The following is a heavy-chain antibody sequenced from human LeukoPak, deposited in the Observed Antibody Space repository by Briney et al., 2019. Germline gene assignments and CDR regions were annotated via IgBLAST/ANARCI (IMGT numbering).Heavy chain of an antibody. V-gene: IGHV3-7*03. J-gene: IGHJ4*02. Sequence: GKSLRLSRAVSGITFSNYWMGWVRQAPGKGLEWVANIKRDGSEKYYVDSVKGRFGISRDNAKNSLYLQMNSLRAEDTAVYYCARVPGDSGYFDYWGQGILVTVSS. CDR3: ARVPGDSGYFDY. CDR1: GITFSNYW. D-gene: IGHD3-22*01. CDR2: IKRDGSEK.